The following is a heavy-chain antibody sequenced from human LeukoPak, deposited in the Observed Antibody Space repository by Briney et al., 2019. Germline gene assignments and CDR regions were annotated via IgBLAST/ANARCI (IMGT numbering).Heavy chain of an antibody. J-gene: IGHJ4*02. CDR3: ANNFDY. CDR1: GFTFSDYS. Sequence: GGSLRLSCAASGFTFSDYSMSWIRQAPGKGLEWVAVIWHDGSNKYYADSVKGRFTISRDDSKNTLYLQMNSLRAEDTAVYYCANNFDYWGQGTLVTVSS. V-gene: IGHV3-33*08. CDR2: IWHDGSNK.